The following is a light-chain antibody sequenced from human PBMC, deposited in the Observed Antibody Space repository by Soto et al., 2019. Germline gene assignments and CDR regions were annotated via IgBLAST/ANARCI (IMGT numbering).Light chain of an antibody. V-gene: IGLV2-14*01. Sequence: QSALTQPASVSGSPGQSITISCTGPTSDVGDFNYVSWYQQHPGKAPKLLIFEVTNRPSGVSNRFSGSKSGNTASLTISGLHPEDEADYYCSSYTTSSAPHYVFGTGTKVTVL. CDR1: TSDVGDFNY. CDR2: EVT. CDR3: SSYTTSSAPHYV. J-gene: IGLJ1*01.